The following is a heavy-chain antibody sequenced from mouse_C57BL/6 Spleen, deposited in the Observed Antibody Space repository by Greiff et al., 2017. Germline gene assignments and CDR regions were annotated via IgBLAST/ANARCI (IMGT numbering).Heavy chain of an antibody. V-gene: IGHV6-3*01. CDR2: IGLKSDNYAT. Sequence: EVKVEESGGGLVQPGGSMKLSCVASGFTFSNYWMNWVSQSPEKGLEWVAQIGLKSDNYATHYAESVKGRFTISRDDSKRSVYLQMNNLRAEDTGIYYCTVTGTVDYWGQGTTLTVSS. CDR1: GFTFSNYW. D-gene: IGHD4-1*01. CDR3: TVTGTVDY. J-gene: IGHJ2*01.